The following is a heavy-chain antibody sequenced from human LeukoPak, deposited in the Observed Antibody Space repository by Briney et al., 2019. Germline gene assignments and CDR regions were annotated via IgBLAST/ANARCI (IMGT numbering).Heavy chain of an antibody. CDR2: IYYSGST. D-gene: IGHD3-10*01. J-gene: IGHJ5*02. CDR3: ARDSGTTGEVKFDP. Sequence: SETLSLTCTVSGGSISSYYWSWIRQPPGKGLEWIGSIYYSGSTYYNPSLKSRVTISVDTSKNQFSLKLSSVTAADTAVYYCARDSGTTGEVKFDPWGQGTLVTVSS. CDR1: GGSISSYY. V-gene: IGHV4-59*12.